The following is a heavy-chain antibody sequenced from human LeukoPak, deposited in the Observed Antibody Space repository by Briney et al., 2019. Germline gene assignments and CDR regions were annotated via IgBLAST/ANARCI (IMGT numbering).Heavy chain of an antibody. CDR2: ISSSGSTI. D-gene: IGHD2-2*01. J-gene: IGHJ3*02. CDR1: GFTFSSYE. V-gene: IGHV3-48*03. Sequence: GGSLRLSCAASGFTFSSYEMNWVRQAPGKGPEWVSYISSSGSTIYYADSVKGRFTISRDNAKNSLYLQMNSLRAEDTAVYYCARGGTHIVVVPAAPPVVGGYDGAFDIWGQGTMVTVSS. CDR3: ARGGTHIVVVPAAPPVVGGYDGAFDI.